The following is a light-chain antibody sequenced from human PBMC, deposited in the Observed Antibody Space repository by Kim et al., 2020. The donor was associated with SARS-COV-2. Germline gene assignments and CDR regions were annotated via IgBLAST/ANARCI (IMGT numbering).Light chain of an antibody. CDR2: QDS. CDR1: KLGDKY. J-gene: IGLJ1*01. V-gene: IGLV3-1*01. CDR3: QAWDSSTKV. Sequence: SVSPGLTASITCSGDKLGDKYACWYQQKPGHSPVLVIYQDSKRPSGIPERFSGSNSGNTATLTISGTQAMDEADYYCQAWDSSTKVFGTGTKVTVL.